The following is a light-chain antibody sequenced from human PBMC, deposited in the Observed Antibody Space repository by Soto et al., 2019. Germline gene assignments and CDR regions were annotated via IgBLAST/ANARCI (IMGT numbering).Light chain of an antibody. Sequence: EIVLTQSPATLSLSPGERATLSCRASQSVSSYLAWYQQKPGQAPRLLIYDASNRATGIPARFSGSGSGTDFTLTISCLEPEDFAVYYCQQRSNCPPPFGGGTKVEIK. J-gene: IGKJ4*01. V-gene: IGKV3-11*01. CDR1: QSVSSY. CDR2: DAS. CDR3: QQRSNCPPP.